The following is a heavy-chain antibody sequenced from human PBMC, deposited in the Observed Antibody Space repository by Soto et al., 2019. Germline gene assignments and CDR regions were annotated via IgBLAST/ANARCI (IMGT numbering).Heavy chain of an antibody. V-gene: IGHV1-69*13. Sequence: GASVKVSCKASGGTFSSYAISWVRQAPGQGLEWMGGIIPIFGTANYAQKFQGRVTITADESTSTAYMELSSLRSEDTAVYYCARGPVLRYCSSTSCPWFDPWGQGTLVTVSS. D-gene: IGHD2-2*01. CDR3: ARGPVLRYCSSTSCPWFDP. CDR1: GGTFSSYA. J-gene: IGHJ5*02. CDR2: IIPIFGTA.